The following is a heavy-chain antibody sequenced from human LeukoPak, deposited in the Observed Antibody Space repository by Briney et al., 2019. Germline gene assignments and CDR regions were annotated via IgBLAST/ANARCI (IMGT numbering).Heavy chain of an antibody. CDR2: INHSGST. CDR1: GGSFSGYY. CDR3: ARDHFDYYGSGSYYNLGAFDI. D-gene: IGHD3-10*01. J-gene: IGHJ3*02. Sequence: SGTLSLTCAVYGGSFSGYYWSWIRQPPGKGLEWIGEINHSGSTNYNPSLKSRVTISVDTSKNQFSLKLSSVTAADTAVYYCARDHFDYYGSGSYYNLGAFDIWGQGTMVTVSS. V-gene: IGHV4-34*01.